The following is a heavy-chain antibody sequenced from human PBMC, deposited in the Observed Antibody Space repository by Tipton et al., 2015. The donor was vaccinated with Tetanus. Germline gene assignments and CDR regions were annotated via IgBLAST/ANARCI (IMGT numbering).Heavy chain of an antibody. CDR2: IFSGGTT. V-gene: IGHV4-31*02. CDR3: ARDRHPYRISGAFRGNDALDI. Sequence: LRLSCEVSGFIFSSYTMNWVRQNPGKGLEWLGYIFSGGTTFYSPSLNGRVSMSLDTSKNLFALRLASVTAADTAVYYCARDRHPYRISGAFRGNDALDIWGPGALVTVSS. CDR1: GFIFSSYT. D-gene: IGHD1-26*01. J-gene: IGHJ3*02.